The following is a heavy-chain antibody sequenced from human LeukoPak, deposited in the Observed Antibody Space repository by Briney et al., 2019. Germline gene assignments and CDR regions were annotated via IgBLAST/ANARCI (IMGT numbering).Heavy chain of an antibody. CDR1: GYSFTSNW. Sequence: GESLKISCKGSGYSFTSNWIGWVRQMPGKGLEWMGIIYPGDSDTRYSPSFQGQVTISADKSISTAYLQWSSLKASDTAMYYCARHTYYYDSSGYPDYWGQGTLVTVSS. CDR2: IYPGDSDT. D-gene: IGHD3-22*01. V-gene: IGHV5-51*01. CDR3: ARHTYYYDSSGYPDY. J-gene: IGHJ4*02.